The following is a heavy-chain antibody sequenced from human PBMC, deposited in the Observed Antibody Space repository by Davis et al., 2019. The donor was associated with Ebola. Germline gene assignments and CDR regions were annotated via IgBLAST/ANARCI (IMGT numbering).Heavy chain of an antibody. CDR3: ARGGTSEGVDY. Sequence: PSETLSPPFPLSGASVSNYYWSWVRQPPGKGLEWVGYIYYSGSTNYTPSLKSRVTISVDTSKNQFSLKLRSVTAANTAVYNCARGGTSEGVDYGGQGTLVTVSS. CDR1: GASVSNYY. D-gene: IGHD1-26*01. CDR2: IYYSGST. J-gene: IGHJ4*02. V-gene: IGHV4-59*02.